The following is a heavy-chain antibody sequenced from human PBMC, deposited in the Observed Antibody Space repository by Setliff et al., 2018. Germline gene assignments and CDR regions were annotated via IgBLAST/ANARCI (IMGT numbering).Heavy chain of an antibody. D-gene: IGHD2-15*01. CDR1: GFTFSDHY. CDR3: ARALGGNYFVY. Sequence: GESLKISCAASGFTFSDHYMTWIRQAPGKGLEWVSYISSSGSLTLYADSVRGRFSISRDNIKDSLYLQMNSLRSEDTAVYYCARALGGNYFVYWGPGILVTVSS. J-gene: IGHJ4*02. CDR2: ISSSGSLT. V-gene: IGHV3-11*01.